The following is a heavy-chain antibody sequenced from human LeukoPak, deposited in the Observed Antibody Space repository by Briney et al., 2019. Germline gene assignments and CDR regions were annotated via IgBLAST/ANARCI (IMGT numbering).Heavy chain of an antibody. V-gene: IGHV3-23*01. CDR1: GFTFSSYA. J-gene: IGHJ4*02. CDR2: ISGSGGST. Sequence: GGSLRLSWAVSGFTFSSYAMSWVRQAPGKGLEWVSAISGSGGSTYYADSVKGRFTISRDNSKNTLYLQMNSLRAEDTAVYYCAKGGYDSSTNYFDYWGQGTLVTVSS. CDR3: AKGGYDSSTNYFDY. D-gene: IGHD3-22*01.